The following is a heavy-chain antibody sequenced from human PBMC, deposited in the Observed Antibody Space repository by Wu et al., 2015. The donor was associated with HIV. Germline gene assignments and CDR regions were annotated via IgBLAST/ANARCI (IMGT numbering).Heavy chain of an antibody. D-gene: IGHD3-22*01. CDR3: ARGEVYYYDSSGGYAFDI. V-gene: IGHV1-69*05. Sequence: QAQLVQFGAEVKKPGSSVKVTCKASGDGFTSYAVSWVRQAPGQGLEWMGGINPLFGTTKHAQKFQDRVTFTTDESKTTAYMELSSLRSEDTAVYYCARGEVYYYDSSGGYAFDIWGQGTMVTVSS. CDR1: GDGFTSYA. J-gene: IGHJ3*02. CDR2: INPLFGTT.